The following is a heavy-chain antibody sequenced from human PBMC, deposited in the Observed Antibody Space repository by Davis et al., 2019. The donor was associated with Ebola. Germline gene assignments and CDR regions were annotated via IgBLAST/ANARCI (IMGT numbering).Heavy chain of an antibody. D-gene: IGHD3-10*01. CDR1: GYTFTSYG. CDR3: ARDLPSGWFDP. J-gene: IGHJ5*02. Sequence: SVKVSCKASGYTFTSYGISWVRQAPGQGLEWMGGIIPIFGTANYAQKFQGRVTITADESTSTAYMELRSLRSDDTAVYYCARDLPSGWFDPWGQGTLVTVSS. V-gene: IGHV1-69*13. CDR2: IIPIFGTA.